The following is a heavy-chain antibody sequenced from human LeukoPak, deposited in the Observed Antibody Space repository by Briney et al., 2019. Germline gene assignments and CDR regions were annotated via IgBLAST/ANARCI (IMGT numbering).Heavy chain of an antibody. Sequence: GGSLRLSCAASGFTFSSYGMHWVRQAPGKGLEWVAFIRYDGSNKYYADSVKGRFTISRDNSKNTLYLQMNGLRAEDTAVYYCAKDRYQLLLFDYWGQGTLVTVSS. D-gene: IGHD2-2*01. CDR3: AKDRYQLLLFDY. CDR1: GFTFSSYG. V-gene: IGHV3-30*02. J-gene: IGHJ4*02. CDR2: IRYDGSNK.